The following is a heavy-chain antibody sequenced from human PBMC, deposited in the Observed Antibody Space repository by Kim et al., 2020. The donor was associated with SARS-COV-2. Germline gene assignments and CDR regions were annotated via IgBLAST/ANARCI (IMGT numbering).Heavy chain of an antibody. CDR2: VWYERKKI. CDR3: ARDVGGGDCAHFDH. J-gene: IGHJ4*01. V-gene: IGHV3-33*01. CDR1: GFTFSRYG. Sequence: GGSLRLSCQTSGFTFSRYGMHWVRQAPGKGLEWVAVVWYERKKIYYAESVKGRFTISRDDSKNTVFLQMNSLRVEDTAVYYCARDVGGGDCAHFDHWDPGALLIVSS. D-gene: IGHD2-21*02.